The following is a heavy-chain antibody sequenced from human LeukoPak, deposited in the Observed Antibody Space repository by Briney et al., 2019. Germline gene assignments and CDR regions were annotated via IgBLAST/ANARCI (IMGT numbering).Heavy chain of an antibody. D-gene: IGHD5-24*01. CDR2: MYNRGST. Sequence: PSQTLSLTCIVSGGSISSGSYYWSWIRQPAGTGLEWIGRMYNRGSTNYNPSLRSRVTISVDTSKNQFSLKLSSVTAADTAVYYCARVIEYYYYMDVWGKGTTVTVSS. CDR1: GGSISSGSYY. J-gene: IGHJ6*03. V-gene: IGHV4-61*02. CDR3: ARVIEYYYYMDV.